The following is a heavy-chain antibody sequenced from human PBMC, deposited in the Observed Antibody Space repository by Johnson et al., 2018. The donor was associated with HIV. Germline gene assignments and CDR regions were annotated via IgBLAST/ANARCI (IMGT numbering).Heavy chain of an antibody. CDR2: IYSGGST. CDR1: GFTVSSNY. CDR3: ARVEAAAGLAFDI. J-gene: IGHJ3*02. Sequence: VQLVESGGGLVQPGGSLRLSCAASGFTVSSNYMSWVRQAPGKGLEWVSVIYSGGSTYYADSVKGRFTISRDNSKNTLYLQMNSLRAEDTAGYYCARVEAAAGLAFDIWGQGTMVTVSS. D-gene: IGHD6-13*01. V-gene: IGHV3-66*02.